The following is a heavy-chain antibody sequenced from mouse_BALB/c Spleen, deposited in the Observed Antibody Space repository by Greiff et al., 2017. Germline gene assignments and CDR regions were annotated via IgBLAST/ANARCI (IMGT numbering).Heavy chain of an antibody. D-gene: IGHD2-4*01. CDR3: ARDALGLRFAY. CDR1: GFTFSDFY. V-gene: IGHV7-1*02. J-gene: IGHJ3*01. CDR2: SRNKANDYTT. Sequence: DVKLVESGGGLVQPGGSLRLSCATSGFTFSDFYMEWVRQPPGKRLEWIAASRNKANDYTTEYSASVKGRFIVSRDTSQSILYLQMNALRAEDTAIYYCARDALGLRFAYWGQGTLVTVSA.